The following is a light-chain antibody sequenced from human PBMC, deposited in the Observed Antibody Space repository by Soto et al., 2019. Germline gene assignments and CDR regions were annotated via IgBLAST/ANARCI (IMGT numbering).Light chain of an antibody. V-gene: IGKV1-39*01. J-gene: IGKJ1*01. CDR1: QSISNY. CDR3: HHSYSNPGS. Sequence: IQLTQSPSSLSPSLGDRVTVTCRASQSISNYLNWYQQKPGRAPDLLIYDASNLQSGVPSRFSGSGSGTDFTLTISSLQPEDFATYYCHHSYSNPGSFGQGTKVDIK. CDR2: DAS.